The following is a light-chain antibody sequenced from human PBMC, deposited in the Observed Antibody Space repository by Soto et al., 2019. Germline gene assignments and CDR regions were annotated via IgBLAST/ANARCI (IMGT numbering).Light chain of an antibody. V-gene: IGKV1-39*01. CDR2: AAS. J-gene: IGKJ2*01. CDR3: QQTYSAPYS. CDR1: QSITNN. Sequence: DIQMTQSPSSLSASVGDRVTITCRASQSITNNLNWYQQKPGKAPKLLIYAASSLENGVPSSFSGSGSATDFTLTISSLQPEDSATYYCQQTYSAPYSFGPGTKLEIK.